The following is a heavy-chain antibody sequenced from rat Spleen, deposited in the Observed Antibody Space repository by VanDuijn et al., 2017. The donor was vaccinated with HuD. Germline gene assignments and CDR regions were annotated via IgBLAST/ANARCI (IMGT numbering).Heavy chain of an antibody. CDR2: INSAGTT. CDR1: GHSISSTYR. D-gene: IGHD1-12*01. Sequence: EVQLQESGPGLVKPSQSLSLTCSVSGHSISSTYRWNWIRKFPGNKLEWMGYINSAGTTIYNPSLKSRISITRDTSKNQFFLQVDSVTTEDTATYYCARGYYVAFAYWGQGTLVTLSS. V-gene: IGHV3-3*01. J-gene: IGHJ3*01. CDR3: ARGYYVAFAY.